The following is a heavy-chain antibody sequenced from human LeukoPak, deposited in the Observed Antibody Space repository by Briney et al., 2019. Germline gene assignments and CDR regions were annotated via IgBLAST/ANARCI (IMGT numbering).Heavy chain of an antibody. CDR2: MKQDGSEK. V-gene: IGHV3-7*01. Sequence: GGSLRLSCAASGFTFSSYWMSWVRQAPGKGLEWVANMKQDGSEKYYVDSVKGRFTISRDNAKNSLYLQMNSPRAEDTAVYYCARDRYYGSGSPTSDYWGQGTLVTVSS. CDR1: GFTFSSYW. J-gene: IGHJ4*02. CDR3: ARDRYYGSGSPTSDY. D-gene: IGHD3-10*01.